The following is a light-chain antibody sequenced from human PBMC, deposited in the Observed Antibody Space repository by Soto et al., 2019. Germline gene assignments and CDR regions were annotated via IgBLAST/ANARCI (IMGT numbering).Light chain of an antibody. V-gene: IGLV1-40*01. J-gene: IGLJ2*01. CDR3: QSYDSSLSGYVV. Sequence: QSALTQPPSVSGAPGQRVTISCTGSSSNIGAGYDVHWYQQLPGTAPKLLIYGNSNRPSGVPDRFSGSKSGTSASLAITGLQAEDEADYYCQSYDSSLSGYVVFGGGTKATVL. CDR1: SSNIGAGYD. CDR2: GNS.